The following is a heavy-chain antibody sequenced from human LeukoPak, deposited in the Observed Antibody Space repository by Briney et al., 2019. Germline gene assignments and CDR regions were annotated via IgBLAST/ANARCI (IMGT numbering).Heavy chain of an antibody. CDR2: INPSGGST. J-gene: IGHJ4*02. CDR3: ARGDDSSSWYYYFDY. D-gene: IGHD6-13*01. V-gene: IGHV1-46*01. CDR1: GYTFTSYY. Sequence: GASVKVSCKASGYTFTSYYMHWVRQAPGQGLEWMGIINPSGGSTNYAQKFQGRVTITADESTSTAYMELSSLRSEDTAVYYCARGDDSSSWYYYFDYWGQGTLVTVSS.